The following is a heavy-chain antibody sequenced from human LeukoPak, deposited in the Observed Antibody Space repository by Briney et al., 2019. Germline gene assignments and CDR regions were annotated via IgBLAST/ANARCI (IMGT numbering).Heavy chain of an antibody. CDR3: ARDYGEGITSVDC. V-gene: IGHV3-23*01. CDR2: ISGSGGST. Sequence: GGSLRLSCAASGFTFSSYVMSWVRQAPGKGLEWVSWISGSGGSTYYADSVKGRFTISRDNSKNTVYLQMNSLRAEDTAIYYCARDYGEGITSVDCWGQGTLVTVSS. CDR1: GFTFSSYV. D-gene: IGHD1-14*01. J-gene: IGHJ4*02.